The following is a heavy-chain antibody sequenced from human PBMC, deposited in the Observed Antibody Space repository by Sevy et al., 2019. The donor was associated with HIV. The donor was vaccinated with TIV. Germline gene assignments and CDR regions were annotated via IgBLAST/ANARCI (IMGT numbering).Heavy chain of an antibody. CDR3: VRAGARGYCTNGVCYWYDY. Sequence: ASVKVSCKASGYTFTSYGISWVRQAPGQGLEWMGWISAYNGNTNYAQKLQGRVTMTTDTSTSTAYMELRSLRSDDTAVYYCVRAGARGYCTNGVCYWYDYWGQGTLVTVSS. D-gene: IGHD2-8*01. CDR2: ISAYNGNT. J-gene: IGHJ4*02. V-gene: IGHV1-18*04. CDR1: GYTFTSYG.